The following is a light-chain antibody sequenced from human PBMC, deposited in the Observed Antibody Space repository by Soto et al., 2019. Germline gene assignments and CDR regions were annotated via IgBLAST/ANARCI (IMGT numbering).Light chain of an antibody. CDR2: GSS. CDR3: QQYGSSPTWT. CDR1: QSITSN. Sequence: EIVMTQSPATLSVSPGERATLSCRASQSITSNLAWYQQKPGQAPRLLIYGSSTRATGIPARFSGSGSGTEFTLTISSLQSEDFAAYYCQQYGSSPTWTFGQGTKVDIK. J-gene: IGKJ1*01. V-gene: IGKV3-15*01.